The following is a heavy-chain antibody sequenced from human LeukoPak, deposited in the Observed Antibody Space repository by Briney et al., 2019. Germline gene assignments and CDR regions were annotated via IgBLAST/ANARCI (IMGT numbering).Heavy chain of an antibody. CDR2: ISSSGSTI. CDR1: GFTFSDYY. J-gene: IGHJ6*03. Sequence: GSLRLSCAASGFTFSDYYMSWIRQAPGKGLEWVSYISSSGSTIYYADSVKGRFTISRDNAKNSLYLQMNSLRAEDTAVYYCARTPGKAVRGVIPYYYYYYMDVWGKGTTVTISS. D-gene: IGHD3-10*01. V-gene: IGHV3-11*01. CDR3: ARTPGKAVRGVIPYYYYYYMDV.